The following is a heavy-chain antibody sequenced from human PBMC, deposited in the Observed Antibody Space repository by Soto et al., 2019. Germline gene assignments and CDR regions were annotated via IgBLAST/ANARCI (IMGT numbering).Heavy chain of an antibody. J-gene: IGHJ1*01. CDR1: GGSLSGYY. Sequence: QVQLQQWGAGLLKPSESLSLNCAVTGGSLSGYYWSWIRQPPGKGLEWIGEVKDGGHTNYSPSLRGGFPLSSETSNPRRSLRQISVSAAAGGVAYGARGHEGVAATHWVQDRLVTVSS. D-gene: IGHD6-25*01. V-gene: IGHV4-34*01. CDR3: ARGHEGVAATH. CDR2: VKDGGHT.